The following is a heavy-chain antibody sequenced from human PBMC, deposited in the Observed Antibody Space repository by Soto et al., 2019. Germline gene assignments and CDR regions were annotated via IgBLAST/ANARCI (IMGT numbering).Heavy chain of an antibody. V-gene: IGHV3-33*01. Sequence: GGSLRLSCAASGFTFSSYGMHWVRQAPGQGLEWVAVIWYDGSNKYYADSVKGRFTISRDNSKNTLYLQMNSLRAEDTAVYYCARDQVIAAAALYYFDYWGQGTLVTVSS. CDR2: IWYDGSNK. D-gene: IGHD6-13*01. J-gene: IGHJ4*02. CDR1: GFTFSSYG. CDR3: ARDQVIAAAALYYFDY.